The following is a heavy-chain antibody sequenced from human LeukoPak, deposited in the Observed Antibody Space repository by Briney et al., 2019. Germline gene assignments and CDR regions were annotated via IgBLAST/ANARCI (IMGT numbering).Heavy chain of an antibody. D-gene: IGHD2-15*01. CDR1: GASISSTSDY. Sequence: SETLSLTCTVSGASISSTSDYWGWIRQPPGKGLEWIATVYFSGRAYYNPSLKSRLTIPVDTSKNQFSLKLNSVTATDTAIYYCVRQRHHCDGGSCFPPDSWGKGTLVTVSS. J-gene: IGHJ4*02. V-gene: IGHV4-39*01. CDR3: VRQRHHCDGGSCFPPDS. CDR2: VYFSGRA.